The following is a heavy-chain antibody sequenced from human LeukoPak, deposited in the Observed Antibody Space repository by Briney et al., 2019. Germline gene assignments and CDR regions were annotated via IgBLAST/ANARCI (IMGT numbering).Heavy chain of an antibody. D-gene: IGHD6-19*01. CDR1: GITFSSYS. CDR2: ISDSSSYI. J-gene: IGHJ4*02. V-gene: IGHV3-21*01. Sequence: GGSLRLSCAASGITFSSYSMNWVRQAPGKGLEWVSSISDSSSYIYYADSVKGRFTISRDNARNSLYLQMNSLRAEDTAVYYCARAQAVAGTPDYWGQGTLVTVSS. CDR3: ARAQAVAGTPDY.